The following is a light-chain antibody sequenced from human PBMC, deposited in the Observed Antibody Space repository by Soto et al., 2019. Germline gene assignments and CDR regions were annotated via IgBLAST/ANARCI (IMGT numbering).Light chain of an antibody. CDR2: AAY. V-gene: IGKV1-27*01. J-gene: IGKJ4*01. CDR3: QKYDNAPLT. Sequence: DLQMTQAPSSLSASVGDRVTITCRARQDISTYLAWYQQKPGKVPKLLISAAYTLQSGVPPRFSGSGSGTDFTLTISSLQPEDVATYYCQKYDNAPLTFGGGTTVEI. CDR1: QDISTY.